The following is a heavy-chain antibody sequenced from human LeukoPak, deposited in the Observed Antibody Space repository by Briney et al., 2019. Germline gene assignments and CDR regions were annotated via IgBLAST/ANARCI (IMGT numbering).Heavy chain of an antibody. D-gene: IGHD1-26*01. V-gene: IGHV4-59*01. CDR2: IYYSGST. CDR3: ARDRGSADFDY. Sequence: SETLSLTCTVSGGSISSYYWSWIRQPPGKGLEWIGYIYYSGSTNYHPSLKCRVTISVDTSKNQFSLKLSSVTAADTAVYYCARDRGSADFDYWGQGTLVTVSS. J-gene: IGHJ4*02. CDR1: GGSISSYY.